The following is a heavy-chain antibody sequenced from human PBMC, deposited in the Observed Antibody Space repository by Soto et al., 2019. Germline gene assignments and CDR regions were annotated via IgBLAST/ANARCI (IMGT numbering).Heavy chain of an antibody. J-gene: IGHJ4*02. D-gene: IGHD3-10*01. Sequence: GSVKVSCKASGYTLIMYYIHWMRQAPGQGLEWMGWISAAHSDIGYAQKFQGRVTMTTDTSTSTAFMEMRSLTSDDTAVYYCARDLAYIREYWGQGTPVTVS. V-gene: IGHV1-18*04. CDR3: ARDLAYIREY. CDR1: GYTLIMYY. CDR2: ISAAHSDI.